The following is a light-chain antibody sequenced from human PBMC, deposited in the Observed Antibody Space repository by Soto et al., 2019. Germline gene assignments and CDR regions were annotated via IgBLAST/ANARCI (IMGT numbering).Light chain of an antibody. V-gene: IGKV2-28*01. CDR3: MRAVESPLT. CDR1: QSLLYSNGYNY. CDR2: LGS. J-gene: IGKJ4*01. Sequence: DIVMTQSPLSLPVTPGEPASISCRSSQSLLYSNGYNYLDWYLQKPGQSPQLLIYLGSNRASGVXDXXSGSGSCTDFTLNISRVEAEDVGVYYCMRAVESPLTFGGGAKLEIK.